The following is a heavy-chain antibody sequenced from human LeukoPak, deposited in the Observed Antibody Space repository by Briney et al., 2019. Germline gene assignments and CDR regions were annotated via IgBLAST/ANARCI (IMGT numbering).Heavy chain of an antibody. V-gene: IGHV1-3*01. D-gene: IGHD3-16*01. CDR2: INAGNENT. Sequence: ASVKVSCKASGYTFTSYAMHWVRQAPGQGLEWMGWINAGNENTKYSQKFQGRVSITRDTSASTAYMELSSLTSEDTAVYYCARDLYGDYFDYWGQGTLVTVSS. J-gene: IGHJ4*02. CDR1: GYTFTSYA. CDR3: ARDLYGDYFDY.